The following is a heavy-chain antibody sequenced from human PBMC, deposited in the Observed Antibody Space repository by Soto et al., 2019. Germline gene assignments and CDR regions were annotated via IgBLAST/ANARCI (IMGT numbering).Heavy chain of an antibody. CDR1: GFTFSSYA. V-gene: IGHV3-30-3*01. CDR3: ASCQSPIAVAGTFPCNY. CDR2: ISYDGSNK. J-gene: IGHJ4*02. D-gene: IGHD6-19*01. Sequence: QVQLVESGGGVVQPGRSLRLSCAASGFTFSSYAMHWVRQAPGKGLEWVAVISYDGSNKYYADSVKGRFTISRDNSKNTLYLQMNSLRAEDTAVYYCASCQSPIAVAGTFPCNYWGQGTLVTVSS.